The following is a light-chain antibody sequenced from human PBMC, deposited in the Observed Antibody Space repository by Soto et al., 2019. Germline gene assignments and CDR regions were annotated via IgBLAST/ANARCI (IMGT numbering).Light chain of an antibody. CDR2: ATS. Sequence: EIVLTQSPGTLSLSPGDRATLSCRASQPVGSAYLAWYRQTLGQAPRPLIYATSSRATGISDRFSGSGSGTEFTLTISRLEPEDFAIYYCHQHGDSPWTLGQGTKVEIK. V-gene: IGKV3-20*01. J-gene: IGKJ1*01. CDR3: HQHGDSPWT. CDR1: QPVGSAY.